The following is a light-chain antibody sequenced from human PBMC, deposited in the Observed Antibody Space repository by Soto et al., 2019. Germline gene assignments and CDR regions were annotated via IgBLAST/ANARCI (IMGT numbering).Light chain of an antibody. CDR1: QSISSW. CDR2: DAS. Sequence: DIQVTQSPSTLSASVGDRVTITCRASQSISSWLAWYQQKPGKAPKLLIYDASSLESGVPSRFSGSGSGTEFTLTISSLQPDDFATYYCQQYNSDSPTFGQGTKVDIK. CDR3: QQYNSDSPT. J-gene: IGKJ1*01. V-gene: IGKV1-5*01.